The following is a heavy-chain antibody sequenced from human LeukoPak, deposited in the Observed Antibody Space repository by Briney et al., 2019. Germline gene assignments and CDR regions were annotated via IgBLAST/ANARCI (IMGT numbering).Heavy chain of an antibody. J-gene: IGHJ3*02. D-gene: IGHD2-15*01. Sequence: GESLKISCKVSGYSFTSYCIGWVRQMPGKGLGWMGIIYPGDSGPTYSPSFQGQVTISVDKSIRTAYLQWRSLKASDTAVYYCAMSGGRVPLQDDVFDIWGQGTMVTVSS. CDR3: AMSGGRVPLQDDVFDI. V-gene: IGHV5-51*01. CDR1: GYSFTSYC. CDR2: IYPGDSGP.